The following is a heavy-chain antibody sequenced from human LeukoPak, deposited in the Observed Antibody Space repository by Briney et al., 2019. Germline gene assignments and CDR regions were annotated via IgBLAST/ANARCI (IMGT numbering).Heavy chain of an antibody. CDR2: IYYSGST. D-gene: IGHD1-26*01. V-gene: IGHV4-59*08. Sequence: SETLSLTCTVSGGSISGYYWSCIRQPPGKGLEWIGYIYYSGSTNYSPSLKSRVTISVDTSKNQFSLNLISVTDADTAVYYCSRHGSGTYDYWGPGTLVTVSS. CDR1: GGSISGYY. CDR3: SRHGSGTYDY. J-gene: IGHJ4*02.